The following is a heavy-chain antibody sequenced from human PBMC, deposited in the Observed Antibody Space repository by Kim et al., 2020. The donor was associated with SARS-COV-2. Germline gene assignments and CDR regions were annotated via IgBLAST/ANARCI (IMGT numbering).Heavy chain of an antibody. V-gene: IGHV4-34*01. CDR2: INHSGST. Sequence: SETLSLTCAVYGGSFSGYYWSWIRQPPGKGLEWIGEINHSGSTNYNPSLKSRVTISVDTSKNQFSLKLSSVTAADTAVYYCAGDKKIAARRFYYYMDVWGKGTTVTVSS. CDR3: AGDKKIAARRFYYYMDV. CDR1: GGSFSGYY. D-gene: IGHD6-6*01. J-gene: IGHJ6*03.